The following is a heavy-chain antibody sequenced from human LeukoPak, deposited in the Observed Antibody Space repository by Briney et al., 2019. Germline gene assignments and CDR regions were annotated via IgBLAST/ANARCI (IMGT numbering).Heavy chain of an antibody. CDR2: INPNSGGT. V-gene: IGHV1-2*02. CDR3: ARGASSGWSPAY. D-gene: IGHD6-19*01. J-gene: IGHJ4*02. CDR1: GYTFTGYY. Sequence: ASVKVSCKASGYTFTGYYMHWVRQAPGQGLEWMGWINPNSGGTNYAQKFQGRVTMTRDTTISTAYMELSRLRSDDTAVYYCARGASSGWSPAYWGQGTLVTVSS.